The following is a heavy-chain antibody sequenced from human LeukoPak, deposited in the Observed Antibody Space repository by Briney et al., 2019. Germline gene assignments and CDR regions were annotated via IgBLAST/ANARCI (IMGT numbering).Heavy chain of an antibody. CDR1: GGSISSYY. CDR3: AARDSSGYYLXGXFDY. V-gene: IGHV4-4*07. Sequence: PSETLSLTCTVSGGSISSYYWSWIRQPAGKGLEWIGRIYTSGSTNYNPSLKSRVTMSVDTSKNQFSLKLSSVTAADTAVYYCAARDSSGYYLXGXFDYWGQGTLVTVSS. CDR2: IYTSGST. D-gene: IGHD3-22*01. J-gene: IGHJ4*02.